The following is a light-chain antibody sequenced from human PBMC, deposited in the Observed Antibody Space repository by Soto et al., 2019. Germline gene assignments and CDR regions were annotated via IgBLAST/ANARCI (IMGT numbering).Light chain of an antibody. CDR3: QAWDSNTEV. CDR1: QWGDKY. J-gene: IGLJ1*01. CDR2: QNS. V-gene: IGLV3-1*01. Sequence: YELTQPPSVSVSPGQTASISCSGHQWGDKYACWYQHKPGQSPVLVIYQNSKRPSGIPERFSGSNSGNTATLTISGTQAMDEADYYCQAWDSNTEVFGTGTKLTVL.